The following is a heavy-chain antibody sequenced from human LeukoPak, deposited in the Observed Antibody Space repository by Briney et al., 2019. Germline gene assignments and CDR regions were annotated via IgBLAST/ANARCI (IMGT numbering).Heavy chain of an antibody. Sequence: SETLSLTCAVYIDSFSNYHWNWIRQTPSKGLEWIGEVNEVGGTNISPSLRNRVILSVDTSKNQFFLKLISATVADTAVYYCARGQGATVPRVGKNWFDPWGQGTRVTVSS. CDR3: ARGQGATVPRVGKNWFDP. D-gene: IGHD1-26*01. CDR2: VNEVGGT. J-gene: IGHJ5*02. CDR1: IDSFSNYH. V-gene: IGHV4-34*01.